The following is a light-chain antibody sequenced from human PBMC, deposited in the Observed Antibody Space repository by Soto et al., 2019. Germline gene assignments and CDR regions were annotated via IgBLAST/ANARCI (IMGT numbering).Light chain of an antibody. CDR2: DAS. V-gene: IGKV1-5*01. CDR3: QQYNSYPWT. J-gene: IGKJ1*01. Sequence: DIQMTQSPSTLSASVGDRFTITCRASQSISSWLAWYQQKPGKAPKLLIYDASSLESGVPSRFSGSGSGTEFTLTITSLQPDDSATYYCQQYNSYPWTFGQGTKVDI. CDR1: QSISSW.